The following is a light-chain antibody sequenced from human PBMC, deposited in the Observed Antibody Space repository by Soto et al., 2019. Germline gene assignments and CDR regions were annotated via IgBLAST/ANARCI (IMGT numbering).Light chain of an antibody. CDR1: QSVSSSY. CDR2: GAS. J-gene: IGKJ1*01. Sequence: EIVLTQSPGTLSLSPGERATLSCRASQSVSSSYLAWYQQKPGQAPRLLIYGASSRATGIPDRFSGSGSGTDFPLTISRLEPEDFAVYYCQQYRNSLWTFGQGTQVEIK. CDR3: QQYRNSLWT. V-gene: IGKV3-20*01.